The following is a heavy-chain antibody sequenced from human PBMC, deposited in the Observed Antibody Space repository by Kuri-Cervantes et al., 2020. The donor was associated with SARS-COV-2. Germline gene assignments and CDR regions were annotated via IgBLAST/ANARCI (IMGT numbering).Heavy chain of an antibody. V-gene: IGHV1-18*01. CDR3: SRAGAEVTSHFDY. J-gene: IGHJ4*02. CDR1: GYTFTTYG. Sequence: ASVKVSCKASGYTFTTYGISWVRQAPGQGLEWMGWISASNGNTKYAQSLQGRVTITTYSSTSTAYLELRNLRSDDTAVYYCSRAGAEVTSHFDYWGQGTLVTVSS. D-gene: IGHD2-21*02. CDR2: ISASNGNT.